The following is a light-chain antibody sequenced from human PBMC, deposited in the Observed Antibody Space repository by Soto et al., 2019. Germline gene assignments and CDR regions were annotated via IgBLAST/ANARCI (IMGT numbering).Light chain of an antibody. CDR2: DNG. CDR3: GTWDNSLSAV. V-gene: IGLV1-51*01. CDR1: SSNIGSNY. Sequence: QSVLTQPPSVSAAPGQKVTISCSGSSSNIGSNYVSWYQQLPGAAPKLLIYDNGKRPSWIPDRFSGSQSGTSATLGITGLQTGDEAEYYCGTWDNSLSAVFGGGTKVTVL. J-gene: IGLJ2*01.